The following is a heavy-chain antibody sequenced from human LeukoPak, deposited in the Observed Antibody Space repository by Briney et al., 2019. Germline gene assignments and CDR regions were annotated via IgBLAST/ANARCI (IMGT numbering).Heavy chain of an antibody. J-gene: IGHJ4*02. V-gene: IGHV4-4*07. CDR2: IYTSGST. CDR1: GGSISSYY. CDR3: ARAVNYCSSTSCSPYTFDY. Sequence: SETLSLTCTVSGGSISSYYWSWIRQPAGKGLEWIGRIYTSGSTNYNPSLKSRVTMSVDTSKNQFSLKLSSVTAADTAVYYCARAVNYCSSTSCSPYTFDYWGQGTLVTVSS. D-gene: IGHD2-2*01.